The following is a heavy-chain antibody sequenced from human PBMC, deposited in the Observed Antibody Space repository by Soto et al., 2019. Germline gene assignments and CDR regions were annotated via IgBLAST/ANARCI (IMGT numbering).Heavy chain of an antibody. CDR3: ARESEDLTSNFDY. CDR1: GFTFTRYS. V-gene: IGHV3-21*06. J-gene: IGHJ4*02. Sequence: LRLSCAASGFTFTRYSMNWVRQAPGKGLEWVSSISSTTTYIYYGDSMKGRFTISRDNAKNSLYLEMNSLRAEDTAVYYCARESEDLTSNFDYWGQGTLVTVSS. CDR2: ISSTTTYI.